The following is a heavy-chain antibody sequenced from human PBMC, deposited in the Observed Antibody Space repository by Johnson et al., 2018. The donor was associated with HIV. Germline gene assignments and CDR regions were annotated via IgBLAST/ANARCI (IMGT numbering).Heavy chain of an antibody. D-gene: IGHD5-24*01. V-gene: IGHV3-33*08. CDR2: IWYDGSSK. Sequence: QVQLVESGGGVVQPGRSLRLSCAASGFTFDDYAMHWVRQAPGKGLEWVSVIWYDGSSKYYADFVKGRFNISRDNSKNTVYLQMNRMRAEDTAVYYCGREFVGYNGFDIWGQGTMVTVSS. CDR3: GREFVGYNGFDI. CDR1: GFTFDDYA. J-gene: IGHJ3*02.